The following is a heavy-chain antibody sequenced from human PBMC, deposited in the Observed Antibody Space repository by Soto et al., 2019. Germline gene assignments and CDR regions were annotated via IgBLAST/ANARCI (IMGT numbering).Heavy chain of an antibody. J-gene: IGHJ5*02. CDR2: INPSARSA. Sequence: XSVKFSCKASVYTFTNYYLHWVRQAPGQGLEWVGMINPSARSASYAQKLRGRLTMDRDTSTTTVYMELSRLTFEDTAVYFCARDNSAANGVLDPWSQGNLVTVSS. CDR1: VYTFTNYY. V-gene: IGHV1-46*04. D-gene: IGHD1-1*01. CDR3: ARDNSAANGVLDP.